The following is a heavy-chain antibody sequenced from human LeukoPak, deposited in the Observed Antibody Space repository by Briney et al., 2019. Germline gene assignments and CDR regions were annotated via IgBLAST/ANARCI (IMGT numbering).Heavy chain of an antibody. V-gene: IGHV3-30*02. CDR2: IRYDGSNK. D-gene: IGHD3-10*01. CDR3: AKSPKSPAISMVRGTSQYTYYMDV. J-gene: IGHJ6*03. CDR1: GFTFSTYG. Sequence: GGSLRLSCAASGFTFSTYGMHWVRQAPGKGLEWVAFIRYDGSNKYYADSVKGRFTISRDNSKNTLFLQMNSLRAEDTAVYYCAKSPKSPAISMVRGTSQYTYYMDVWGKGTTVTISS.